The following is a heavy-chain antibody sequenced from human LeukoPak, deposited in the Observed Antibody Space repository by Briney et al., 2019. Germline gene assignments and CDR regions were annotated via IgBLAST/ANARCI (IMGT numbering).Heavy chain of an antibody. V-gene: IGHV4-59*08. J-gene: IGHJ3*02. CDR3: ARAREDAFDI. CDR1: SGSLGSYY. Sequence: KPSETLSLTCTVSSGSLGSYYWSWIRQPPGKGLQWIGYVYYRGSTNYNPSLKSRVTILVDTSKNQFSLKLSSVTAADTAVYYCARAREDAFDIWGQGTMVTVSS. CDR2: VYYRGST.